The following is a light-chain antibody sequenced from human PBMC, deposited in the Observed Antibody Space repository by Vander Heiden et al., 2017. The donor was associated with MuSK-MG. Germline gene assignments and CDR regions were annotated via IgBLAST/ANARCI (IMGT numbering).Light chain of an antibody. Sequence: DIQMTQSPSTLSASVGDRVTITSRASQSISSWLAWYQQKPGKAPKLLIYDASSVERGVPSRFRGSGSGTEFTLTISSLQPDDFATEYCQQYKSDPYTFGQGTKLEIK. CDR3: QQYKSDPYT. CDR2: DAS. CDR1: QSISSW. J-gene: IGKJ2*01. V-gene: IGKV1-5*01.